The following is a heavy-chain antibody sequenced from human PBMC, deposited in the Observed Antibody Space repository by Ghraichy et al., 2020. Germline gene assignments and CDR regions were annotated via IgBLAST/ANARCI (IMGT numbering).Heavy chain of an antibody. CDR2: ISRNSGTI. J-gene: IGHJ3*02. CDR3: AGHPYSDSLHDAFHI. D-gene: IGHD3-22*01. Sequence: GESLNISCAASGFTFSNYRMNWVRQAPGRGLEWLSYISRNSGTIYYADSVKGRFIISRDDARNSLYLQMNSLRDGDSAVYYCAGHPYSDSLHDAFHIWGQGTLVSVSS. CDR1: GFTFSNYR. V-gene: IGHV3-48*02.